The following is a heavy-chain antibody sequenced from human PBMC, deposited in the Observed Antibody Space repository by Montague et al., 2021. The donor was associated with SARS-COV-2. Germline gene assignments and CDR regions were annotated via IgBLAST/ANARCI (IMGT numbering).Heavy chain of an antibody. V-gene: IGHV6-1*01. Sequence: CAISGDSVSSNRAAWNWIRQSPSRGLEWLGRTYYRSKWYNDYAVSVKSRITINPGTSKNQFSLQLNSVTPEDTAVYYCARGGSLLYYFDYWGQGTLVTVSS. CDR2: TYYRSKWYN. D-gene: IGHD2-21*01. J-gene: IGHJ4*02. CDR1: GDSVSSNRAA. CDR3: ARGGSLLYYFDY.